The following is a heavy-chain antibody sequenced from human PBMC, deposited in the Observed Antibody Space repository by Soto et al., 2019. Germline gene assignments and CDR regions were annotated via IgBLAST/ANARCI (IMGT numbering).Heavy chain of an antibody. V-gene: IGHV4-34*01. D-gene: IGHD3-3*01. Sequence: PSETLSLTCAVYGGSFSGYYWSWIRQPPGKGLEWIGEINHSGSTNYNPSLKSRVTISVDTSKNQFSLKLSSVTAADTAVYYCARGGLRFLEWLSSPDFDYWGQGTLVTVS. CDR2: INHSGST. CDR1: GGSFSGYY. J-gene: IGHJ4*02. CDR3: ARGGLRFLEWLSSPDFDY.